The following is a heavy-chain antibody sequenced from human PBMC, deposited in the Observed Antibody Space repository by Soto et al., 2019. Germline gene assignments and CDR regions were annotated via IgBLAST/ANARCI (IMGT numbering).Heavy chain of an antibody. V-gene: IGHV4-61*01. Sequence: ETLACSCSGSGASISSCIYWWSWIRQPPGKGLEWIGYIYYSGSTNYNPSLKRRVPLSVGTSKNQFSLKLSSVTAADTAVYYCAPSPEIAEEDHYGMDVSRQATTATAS. D-gene: IGHD6-13*01. CDR3: APSPEIAEEDHYGMDV. CDR1: GASISSCIYW. CDR2: IYYSGST. J-gene: IGHJ6*01.